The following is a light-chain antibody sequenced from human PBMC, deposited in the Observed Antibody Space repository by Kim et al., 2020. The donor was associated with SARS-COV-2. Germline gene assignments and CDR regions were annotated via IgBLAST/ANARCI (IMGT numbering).Light chain of an antibody. CDR1: NIGSKS. CDR3: QVWDTSGDHWV. J-gene: IGLJ3*02. CDR2: YDS. Sequence: SYELTQPPSVSVAPGKTARITCGGNNIGSKSVHWYQQKPGQAPVLVIYYDSDRPSGIPERFSGSNSGNTATLTISRVEAGDEADCYCQVWDTSGDHWVFGGGTQLTVL. V-gene: IGLV3-21*04.